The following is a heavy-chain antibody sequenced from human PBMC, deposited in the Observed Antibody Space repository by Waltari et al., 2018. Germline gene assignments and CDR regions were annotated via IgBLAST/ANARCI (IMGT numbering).Heavy chain of an antibody. CDR1: GGSISSYY. CDR2: IYTSGST. CDR3: AREGVYDFWSGYAPGSLDY. D-gene: IGHD3-3*01. Sequence: QVQLQESGPGLVKPSETLSPPCTVSGGSISSYYWSWIRQPAGKGLEWIGRIYTSGSTNYNPSLKSRVTMSVDTSKNQFSLKLSSVTAADTAVYYCAREGVYDFWSGYAPGSLDYWGQGTLVTVSS. J-gene: IGHJ4*02. V-gene: IGHV4-4*07.